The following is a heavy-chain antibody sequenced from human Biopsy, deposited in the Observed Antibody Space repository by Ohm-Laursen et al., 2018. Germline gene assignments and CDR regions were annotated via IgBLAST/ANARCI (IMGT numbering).Heavy chain of an antibody. Sequence: SDTLSLTCNVSGDSISIYYWSWIRQPPGKGLEWIGNFYYSGSTNYNPSLKSRITMSLDRSKSQVSLRMNSVTAADTAVYYCARARIKTSGVLIPETYYFDSWGQGTLLTVSS. CDR3: ARARIKTSGVLIPETYYFDS. CDR1: GDSISIYY. D-gene: IGHD3-3*01. J-gene: IGHJ4*02. CDR2: FYYSGST. V-gene: IGHV4-59*07.